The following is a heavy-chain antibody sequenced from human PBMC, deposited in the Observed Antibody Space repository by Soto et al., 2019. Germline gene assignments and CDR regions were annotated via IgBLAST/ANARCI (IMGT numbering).Heavy chain of an antibody. J-gene: IGHJ4*02. CDR3: ARVTADGQAIPGYFDY. V-gene: IGHV1-69*13. CDR2: IIPIFGTA. CDR1: GGTFSSYA. D-gene: IGHD6-13*01. Sequence: SVKVSCKASGGTFSSYAISWVRQAPGQGLEWMGGIIPIFGTANYAQKFQGRVTITADESTSTAYMELSSLRSEDTAVYYCARVTADGQAIPGYFDYWGQGTLVTVSS.